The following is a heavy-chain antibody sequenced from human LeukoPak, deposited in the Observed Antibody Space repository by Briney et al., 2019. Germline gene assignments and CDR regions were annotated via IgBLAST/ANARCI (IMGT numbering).Heavy chain of an antibody. CDR2: INPNSGGT. CDR1: GYTFTGYY. CDR3: AREGVKDTAMVTLDWFDP. V-gene: IGHV1-2*02. Sequence: ASVKVSCKASGYTFTGYYMHWVRQAPGQGLEWMGWINPNSGGTNYAQKFQGRVTMTRDTAISTAYMELSRLRSDDTAVYYCAREGVKDTAMVTLDWFDPWGQGTLVTVSS. J-gene: IGHJ5*02. D-gene: IGHD5-18*01.